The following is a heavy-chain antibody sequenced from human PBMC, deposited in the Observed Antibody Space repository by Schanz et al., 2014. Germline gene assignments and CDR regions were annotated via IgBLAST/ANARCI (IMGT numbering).Heavy chain of an antibody. CDR1: GYTFTSYY. J-gene: IGHJ6*02. D-gene: IGHD2-2*01. V-gene: IGHV1-24*01. Sequence: QVQLVQSGVEVKRPGASVKVSCKASGYTFTSYYMHWVRQAPGRGLEWMGGFHHEDGDTVYAQKFQGRVIMTEDTSTDTAYVELSRLTSEDTGVYYCATETSRTWFYNGVDVWGQGTTVTVSS. CDR2: FHHEDGDT. CDR3: ATETSRTWFYNGVDV.